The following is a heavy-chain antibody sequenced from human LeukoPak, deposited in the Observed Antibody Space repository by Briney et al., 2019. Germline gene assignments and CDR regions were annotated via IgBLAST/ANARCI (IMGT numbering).Heavy chain of an antibody. J-gene: IGHJ4*02. CDR3: ARDWSNVVTAI. CDR1: GFTFSSYA. CDR2: ISYDGSNK. V-gene: IGHV3-30-3*01. Sequence: PGRSLRLSCAASGFTFSSYAMHWVHQAPGKGLEWVAVISYDGSNKYYADSVKGRFTISRDNSKNTLYLQMNSLRAEDTAVYYCARDWSNVVTAIWGQGTLVTVSS. D-gene: IGHD3-22*01.